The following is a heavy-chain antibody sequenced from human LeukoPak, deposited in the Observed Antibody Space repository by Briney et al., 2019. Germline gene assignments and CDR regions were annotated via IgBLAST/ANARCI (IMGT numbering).Heavy chain of an antibody. J-gene: IGHJ4*02. CDR3: ARLVVRGTTGDGGDY. Sequence: ASVKVSCKASGYTFTSYDVHWVRQATGQGLEWMGWMNPNSGNTGYAQEFQGRVTMTRDTSISTAYMELNSLRSEDTAVYYCARLVVRGTTGDGGDYWGQGTLVTVSS. D-gene: IGHD3-10*01. CDR1: GYTFTSYD. V-gene: IGHV1-8*01. CDR2: MNPNSGNT.